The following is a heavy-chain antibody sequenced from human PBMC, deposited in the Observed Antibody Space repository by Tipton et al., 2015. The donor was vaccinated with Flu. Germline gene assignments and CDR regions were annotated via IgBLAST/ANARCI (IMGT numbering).Heavy chain of an antibody. CDR2: ISYDGSNK. Sequence: QVQLVQSGGGVVQPGRSLRLSCAASGFTFSSYGMHWVRQAPGKGLEWVAVISYDGSNKYYADSVKGRFTISRDNSKNSLYLQMNSLRAEDTAVYYCAKEAGYSYGYGLDYWGQGTLVTVSS. CDR3: AKEAGYSYGYGLDY. V-gene: IGHV3-30*18. CDR1: GFTFSSYG. D-gene: IGHD5-18*01. J-gene: IGHJ4*02.